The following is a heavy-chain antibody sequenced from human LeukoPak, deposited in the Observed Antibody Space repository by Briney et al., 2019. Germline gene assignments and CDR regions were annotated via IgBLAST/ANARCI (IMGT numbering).Heavy chain of an antibody. D-gene: IGHD4-17*01. V-gene: IGHV2-5*01. CDR2: IYWNDNK. CDR1: GFSLATSRVG. J-gene: IGHJ4*02. CDR3: AHGYGDYDPYFDY. Sequence: SGXTLVNPTPPLTLTCTFSGFSLATSRVGVGWIRQPPVKALEWLALIYWNDNKRYIPSLRSRLTVTKDTSKTQVFLTMTKMDPVDTATYYCAHGYGDYDPYFDYWGQGTLVTVSS.